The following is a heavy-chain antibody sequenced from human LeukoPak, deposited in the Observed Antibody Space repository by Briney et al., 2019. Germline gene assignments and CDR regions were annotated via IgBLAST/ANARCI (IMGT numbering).Heavy chain of an antibody. CDR3: AKPPYYYDSSGDGY. CDR2: ISGSGGST. CDR1: GFTFSSYA. Sequence: GGSLRLSCAASGFTFSSYAMSWVRQAPGKGLEWVSAISGSGGSTYYADSVKGRFTISRDNSKNTLYLQMNSLRAKDTAVYYCAKPPYYYDSSGDGYWGQGTLVTVSS. J-gene: IGHJ4*02. V-gene: IGHV3-23*01. D-gene: IGHD3-22*01.